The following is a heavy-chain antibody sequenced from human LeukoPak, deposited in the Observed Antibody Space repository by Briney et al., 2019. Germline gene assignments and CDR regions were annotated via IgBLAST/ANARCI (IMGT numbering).Heavy chain of an antibody. J-gene: IGHJ4*02. Sequence: SETLPLTCTVSGDSISSTYYYWGWIRQPPGKGLEWIASIYYSGSTYYNPSLKSRVTISVDASKNQFSLKLSSVTAADTAVYYCARHGGTRVTLVEVYYFDYWGQGTLVTVSS. CDR1: GDSISSTYYY. D-gene: IGHD4-11*01. V-gene: IGHV4-39*01. CDR2: IYYSGST. CDR3: ARHGGTRVTLVEVYYFDY.